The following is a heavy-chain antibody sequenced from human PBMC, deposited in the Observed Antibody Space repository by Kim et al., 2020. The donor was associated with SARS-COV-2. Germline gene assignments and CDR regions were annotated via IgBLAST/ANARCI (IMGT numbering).Heavy chain of an antibody. CDR1: GGSFSGYY. V-gene: IGHV4-34*01. CDR2: INHSGST. J-gene: IGHJ4*02. Sequence: SETLSLTCAVYGGSFSGYYWSWIRQPPGKGLEWIGEINHSGSTNYNPSLKSRVTISVDTSKNQFSLKLSSVTAADTAVYYCASIAGAGTAFYYWGQGTLVTVSS. D-gene: IGHD6-19*01. CDR3: ASIAGAGTAFYY.